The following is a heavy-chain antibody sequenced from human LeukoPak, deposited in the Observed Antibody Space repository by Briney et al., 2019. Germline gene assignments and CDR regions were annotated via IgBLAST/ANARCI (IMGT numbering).Heavy chain of an antibody. Sequence: GGSLRFSCAASGFTFSSYAMSWVRQAPGKGLEWVSAISGSGGSTYYADSVKGRFTISRDNSKNTLYLQMNSLRAEDTAVYYCAKDFRLGELLNNWFDPWGQGTLVTVSS. CDR3: AKDFRLGELLNNWFDP. CDR2: ISGSGGST. J-gene: IGHJ5*02. CDR1: GFTFSSYA. V-gene: IGHV3-23*01. D-gene: IGHD3-10*01.